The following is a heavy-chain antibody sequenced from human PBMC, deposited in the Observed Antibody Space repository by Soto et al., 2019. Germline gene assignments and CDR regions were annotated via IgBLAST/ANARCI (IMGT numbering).Heavy chain of an antibody. J-gene: IGHJ6*02. Sequence: GASVKFSCTASGYAFTSYAIHWVRHAPEQSLEWMGWINAGKGNTKYSQNFQGRVTITRDRSASTAYMELSRLRSEDTAVYYCARDGDNWVNFRYYYGMDVWGQGTTVTVSS. CDR1: GYAFTSYA. V-gene: IGHV1-3*01. D-gene: IGHD1-20*01. CDR2: INAGKGNT. CDR3: ARDGDNWVNFRYYYGMDV.